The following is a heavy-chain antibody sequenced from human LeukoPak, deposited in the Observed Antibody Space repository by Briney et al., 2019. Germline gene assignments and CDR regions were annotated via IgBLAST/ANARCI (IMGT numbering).Heavy chain of an antibody. Sequence: PSETLSLTCSVSGDSVSSNNYYWSWIRQPPGRGLEWIGYIASSGSTKYNPSLESRVTISLDTSKNHFSLKLSSVTAADTAVYYCARAEYSSSSGSIWFDPWGQGTLVTVSS. CDR1: GDSVSSNNYY. CDR3: ARAEYSSSSGSIWFDP. D-gene: IGHD6-6*01. V-gene: IGHV4-61*03. CDR2: IASSGST. J-gene: IGHJ5*02.